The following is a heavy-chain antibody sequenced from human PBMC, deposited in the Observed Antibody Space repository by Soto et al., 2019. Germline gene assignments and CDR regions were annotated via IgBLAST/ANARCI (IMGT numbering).Heavy chain of an antibody. V-gene: IGHV4-31*03. CDR2: IYYTGST. CDR3: ASGQYQLPFDP. J-gene: IGHJ5*02. Sequence: QVQLQESGPGLVKPSQTLSLTCTVSGGSISGGGYYWTWIRQHPGKGLEWIGYIYYTGSTYYNPSLKIRVTISVDTSKNRFSLELRSVTAADTAVYYCASGQYQLPFDPWGQGTLVTVSS. D-gene: IGHD2-2*01. CDR1: GGSISGGGYY.